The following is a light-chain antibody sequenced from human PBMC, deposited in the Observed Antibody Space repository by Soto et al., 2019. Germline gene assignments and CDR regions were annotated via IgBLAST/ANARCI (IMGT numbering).Light chain of an antibody. CDR3: QQRTNWLT. Sequence: EIVLTQSPATLSLSPGERATLSCRASQNVSTYLAWYQQKPGQAPRLLIYDASNRATGIPARFGGSGSGTDFPLTISSLEPEDFAVYYCQQRTNWLTFGPGTKVDIK. CDR2: DAS. V-gene: IGKV3-11*01. CDR1: QNVSTY. J-gene: IGKJ3*01.